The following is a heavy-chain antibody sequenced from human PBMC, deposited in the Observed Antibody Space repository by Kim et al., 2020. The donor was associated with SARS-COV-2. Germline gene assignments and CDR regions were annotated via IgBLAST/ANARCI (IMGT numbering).Heavy chain of an antibody. CDR3: ARDYYGSGSYAY. D-gene: IGHD3-10*01. V-gene: IGHV3-7*01. Sequence: YVVDSVKGRFTSSRDNAKNSRYLQMNSLRAEDTAVYYCARDYYGSGSYAYWGQGTLVTVSS. J-gene: IGHJ4*02.